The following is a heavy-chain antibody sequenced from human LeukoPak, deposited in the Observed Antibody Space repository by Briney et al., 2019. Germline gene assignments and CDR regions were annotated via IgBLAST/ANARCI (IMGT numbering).Heavy chain of an antibody. J-gene: IGHJ4*02. CDR1: GDSVSANA. CDR2: TYYKSTWHN. CDR3: ARDIVAGCDS. D-gene: IGHD3-22*01. V-gene: IGHV6-1*01. Sequence: SQTLSLTCDISGDSVSANAWTWIRQSPLRGLEWLGRTYYKSTWHNEYALSLRGRITIRPDTSKNRFSLHLTSVTPDDTAVYFCARDIVAGCDSWGQGTLVTVSS.